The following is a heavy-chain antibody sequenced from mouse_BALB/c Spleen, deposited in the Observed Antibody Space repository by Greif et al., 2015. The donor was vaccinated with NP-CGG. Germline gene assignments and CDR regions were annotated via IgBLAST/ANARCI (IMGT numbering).Heavy chain of an antibody. J-gene: IGHJ4*01. CDR2: IDPENGNT. D-gene: IGHD2-14*01. CDR3: ARGGVRRPYAMDY. CDR1: GFNIKDYY. V-gene: IGHV14-1*02. Sequence: VQLKQSGAELVRPGALVKLSCKASGFNIKDYYMHWVKQRPEQGLEWIGWIDPENGNTIYDPKFQGKASITADTSSNTAYLQLSSLTSEDTAVYYCARGGVRRPYAMDYWGQGTSVTVSS.